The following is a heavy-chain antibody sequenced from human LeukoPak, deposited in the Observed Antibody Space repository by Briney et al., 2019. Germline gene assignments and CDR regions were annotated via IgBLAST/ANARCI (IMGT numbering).Heavy chain of an antibody. V-gene: IGHV4-39*07. D-gene: IGHD2-15*01. Sequence: KASETLSLTCTVSGGSISSSSYYWGWIRQPPGKELEWIVSIYYSGSTYYNPSLKSRVTISVDTSKNQFSLTLSSVTAADTAVYYCARGPDCSGGSCYGRSFDYWGQGTLVTVSS. CDR1: GGSISSSSYY. J-gene: IGHJ4*02. CDR3: ARGPDCSGGSCYGRSFDY. CDR2: IYYSGST.